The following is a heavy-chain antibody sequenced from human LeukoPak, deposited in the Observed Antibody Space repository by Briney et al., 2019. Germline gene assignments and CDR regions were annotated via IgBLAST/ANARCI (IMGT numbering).Heavy chain of an antibody. CDR1: GVSISSGSYY. D-gene: IGHD2-15*01. CDR3: ARGVGPYNWFDP. V-gene: IGHV4-61*02. Sequence: SQTLSLTCTVSGVSISSGSYYWSWIRQPAGQGLEWIGRIYTSGTTNYNPSLKSRATISVDTSKNQFSLKLSSVTAADTAVYYCARGVGPYNWFDPWGQGTLVTVSS. CDR2: IYTSGTT. J-gene: IGHJ5*02.